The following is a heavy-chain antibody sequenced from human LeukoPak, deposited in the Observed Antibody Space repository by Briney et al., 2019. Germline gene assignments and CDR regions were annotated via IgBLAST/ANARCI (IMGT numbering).Heavy chain of an antibody. CDR2: IYSGGST. J-gene: IGHJ4*02. Sequence: GGSLRLSCAASGFTVSSNYMSWVRQSPGKGLEWVSLIYSGGSTYYADSVKGRFTISRDNSKNTLYLQMNSLRAEDTAVYYCAVAYSSGWTVDYWSQGTLVTVSS. CDR1: GFTVSSNY. V-gene: IGHV3-66*01. D-gene: IGHD6-19*01. CDR3: AVAYSSGWTVDY.